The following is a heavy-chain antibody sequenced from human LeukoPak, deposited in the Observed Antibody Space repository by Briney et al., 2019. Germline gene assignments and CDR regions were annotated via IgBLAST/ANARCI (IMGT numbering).Heavy chain of an antibody. CDR3: ARDIGGGIEDMDV. CDR2: VYVAGT. CDR1: GASIGTNY. J-gene: IGHJ6*03. Sequence: SQTLSLTCTVSGASIGTNYRGWVRQSPGKGLEWVGYVYVAGTRYNPNLQRPDTTSAGRPTNQLFPQMRAVTAAETAASYSARDIGGGIEDMDVSGKGNKVIVSS. V-gene: IGHV4-4*09. D-gene: IGHD3-16*02.